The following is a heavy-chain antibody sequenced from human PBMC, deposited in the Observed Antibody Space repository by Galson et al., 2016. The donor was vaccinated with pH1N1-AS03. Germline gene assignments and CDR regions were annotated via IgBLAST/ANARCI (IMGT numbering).Heavy chain of an antibody. CDR3: VKAGGWPLDY. J-gene: IGHJ4*02. CDR1: GFSLTDYY. V-gene: IGHV3-11*01. CDR2: ISSGGEAI. Sequence: SLRLSCAASGFSLTDYYINWIRQAPGKGLEWVAHISSGGEAIFYADSVKGRFTTSRDNDKSSVYLQINTVRAEDTAFYYCVKAGGWPLDYWGQGSLVTVSS. D-gene: IGHD6-19*01.